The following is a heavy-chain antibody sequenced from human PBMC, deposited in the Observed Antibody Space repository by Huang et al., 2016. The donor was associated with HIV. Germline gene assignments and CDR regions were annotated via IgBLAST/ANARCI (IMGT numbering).Heavy chain of an antibody. V-gene: IGHV4-39*01. CDR1: GGSVSSRNYY. CDR3: ARQGGDCTSISCYLSWFDP. Sequence: QLQLQESGPGLVKPSQNLSLTCTVFGGSVSSRNYYWVWIRQTPGKGLEWIGSIHHSGTAYYTLSLKSRVSMIVDKSKNQFSLEVTSATAADSAIYYCARQGGDCTSISCYLSWFDPWGQGTLVTVSS. J-gene: IGHJ5*02. D-gene: IGHD2-2*01. CDR2: IHHSGTA.